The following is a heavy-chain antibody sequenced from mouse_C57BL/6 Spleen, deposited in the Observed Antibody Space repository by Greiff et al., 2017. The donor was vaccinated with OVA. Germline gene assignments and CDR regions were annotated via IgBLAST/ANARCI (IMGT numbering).Heavy chain of an antibody. CDR1: GYAFSSSW. CDR3: ARADGYPYWYFDV. V-gene: IGHV1-82*01. Sequence: QVQLQQSGPELVKPGASVKISCKASGYAFSSSWMNWVKQRPGKGLEWIGRIYPGDGDTNYNGKFKGKATLTADKSSSTAYMQLSSLTSEDSAVYFCARADGYPYWYFDVWGTGTTVTVSS. J-gene: IGHJ1*03. D-gene: IGHD2-3*01. CDR2: IYPGDGDT.